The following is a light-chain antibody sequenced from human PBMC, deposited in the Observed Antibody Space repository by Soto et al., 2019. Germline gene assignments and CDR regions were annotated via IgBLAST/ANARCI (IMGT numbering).Light chain of an antibody. CDR2: SNN. CDR3: AAWDVSLNGPV. V-gene: IGLV1-44*01. J-gene: IGLJ2*01. Sequence: QSVLTQPPSASETPGQRVTISCSGSSSNIGRNTVNWYQQLPGTAPKILIYSNNQRPSGVPDRFSGSKSGTSASLAISGLQSEDEADYYCAAWDVSLNGPVFGGGTKLTVL. CDR1: SSNIGRNT.